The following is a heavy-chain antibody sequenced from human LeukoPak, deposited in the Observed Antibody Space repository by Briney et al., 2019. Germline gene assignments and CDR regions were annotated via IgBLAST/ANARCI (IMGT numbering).Heavy chain of an antibody. V-gene: IGHV4-39*07. Sequence: SETLSLTCTVSGGSISSSSYYWGWIRQPPGKGLEWIGSIYYSGSTNYNPSLKSRVTISVDTSKNQFSLKLSSVTAADTAVYYCARSLYYYGSDSFDIWGQGTTVTVSS. CDR3: ARSLYYYGSDSFDI. D-gene: IGHD3-10*01. J-gene: IGHJ3*02. CDR1: GGSISSSSYY. CDR2: IYYSGST.